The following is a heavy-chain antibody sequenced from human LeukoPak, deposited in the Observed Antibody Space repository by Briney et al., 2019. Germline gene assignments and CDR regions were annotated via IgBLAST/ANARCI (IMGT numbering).Heavy chain of an antibody. J-gene: IGHJ6*03. CDR2: ISSSSSTI. D-gene: IGHD3-3*01. Sequence: GGSLRLSCAASGFTFSSYSMNWVRQAPGKGLEWVSYISSSSSTIYYADSVKGRFTISRDNAKNSLYLQMNSLRAEDTAVYYCARPEGYSGYYSHYYYYMDVWGKGTTVTVSS. V-gene: IGHV3-48*01. CDR3: ARPEGYSGYYSHYYYYMDV. CDR1: GFTFSSYS.